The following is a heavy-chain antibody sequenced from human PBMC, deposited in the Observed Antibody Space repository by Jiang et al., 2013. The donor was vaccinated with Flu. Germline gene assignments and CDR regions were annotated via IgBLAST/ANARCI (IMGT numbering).Heavy chain of an antibody. CDR3: ARMSSYVQIWFDY. CDR1: GFSLSTSGMR. J-gene: IGHJ5*01. D-gene: IGHD3-10*01. CDR2: IDWDDDK. Sequence: KPTQTLTLTCTFSGFSLSTSGMRVGWIRQPPGKALEWLARIDWDDDKFYSTSLKTRLTISKDTSKNQVVLTMTNMDPRDTATYYCARMSSYVQIWFDYWGQGTLVTVSS. V-gene: IGHV2-70*04.